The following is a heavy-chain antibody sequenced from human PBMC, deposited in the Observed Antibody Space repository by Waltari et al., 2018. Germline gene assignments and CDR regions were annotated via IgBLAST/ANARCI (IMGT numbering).Heavy chain of an antibody. J-gene: IGHJ4*02. CDR3: ARGGSSSYHLSYFDY. CDR2: IYTSGST. CDR1: GGAISSYY. V-gene: IGHV4-4*07. D-gene: IGHD6-13*01. Sequence: QVQLQESGPGLVKPSETLSLTCTVSGGAISSYYWRWIRQPAGKGLEWIGRIYTSGSTNYNPSLKSRVTMSVDTSNNQFSLKLSSVTAADTAVYYCARGGSSSYHLSYFDYWGQGTLVTVSS.